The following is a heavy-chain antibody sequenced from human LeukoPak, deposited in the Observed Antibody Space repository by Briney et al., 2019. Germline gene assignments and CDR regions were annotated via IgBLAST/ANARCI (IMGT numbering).Heavy chain of an antibody. CDR1: GGSISNYH. CDR3: ARRDVSSGWSFDY. D-gene: IGHD6-19*01. Sequence: SETLSLTCTVSGGSISNYHWSWIRQPAGKGLEWIGQIHTSGSTNYNPPLKSRVSMSIDTTEDQVSLTIRSVTAADTAFYYCARRDVSSGWSFDYWGQGTLVTVSS. CDR2: IHTSGST. V-gene: IGHV4-4*07. J-gene: IGHJ4*02.